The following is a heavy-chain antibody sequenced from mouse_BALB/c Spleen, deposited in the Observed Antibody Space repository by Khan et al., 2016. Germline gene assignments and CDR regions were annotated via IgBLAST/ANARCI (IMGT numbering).Heavy chain of an antibody. J-gene: IGHJ2*01. CDR3: TRGDYYGSGY. V-gene: IGHV3-1*02. CDR1: GYSISSGYS. CDR2: IHYSGST. D-gene: IGHD1-1*01. Sequence: EVQLQESGPDLVKPSQSLSLPCTVTGYSISSGYSWHWIRQFPGNKLEWMAYIHYSGSTNYNPSLKSRISITRDTSKNQFFLQLISVTTEDTATYYCTRGDYYGSGYWGQGTTLTVSS.